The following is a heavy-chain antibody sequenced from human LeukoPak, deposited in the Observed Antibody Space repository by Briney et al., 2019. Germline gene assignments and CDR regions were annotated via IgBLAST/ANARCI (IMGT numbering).Heavy chain of an antibody. CDR1: GGSISSYY. CDR3: ARDRVSGWFGETLTADGLDV. V-gene: IGHV4-4*07. J-gene: IGHJ6*01. Sequence: SETLSLTCTVSGGSISSYYWSWIRRPAGKGLEWIGRIYTSGSTNYNPSLESRVTMSLDTSKNQISLELSSVTAADTAVYYCARDRVSGWFGETLTADGLDVWGQGTTVTVSS. D-gene: IGHD3-10*01. CDR2: IYTSGST.